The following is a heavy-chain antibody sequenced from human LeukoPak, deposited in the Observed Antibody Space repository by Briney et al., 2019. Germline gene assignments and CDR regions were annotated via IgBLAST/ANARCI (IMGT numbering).Heavy chain of an antibody. CDR3: ARRFSFLSGNYKVKWFDP. D-gene: IGHD3-3*01. CDR2: ISSSSTSI. CDR1: GFRFSNFG. Sequence: GGSLRLSCAASGFRFSNFGMNGVRQAPGKGLEWVSSISSSSTSIFYADSVKGRFTTSRDNAKNSLYLQMSSLRAEDTAVYYCARRFSFLSGNYKVKWFDPWGQGTLVTVSS. J-gene: IGHJ5*02. V-gene: IGHV3-21*01.